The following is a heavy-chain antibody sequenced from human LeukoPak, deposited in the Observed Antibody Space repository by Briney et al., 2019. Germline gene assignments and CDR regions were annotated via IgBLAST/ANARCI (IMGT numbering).Heavy chain of an antibody. CDR3: ARDESSSPYYYYGMDV. V-gene: IGHV3-30-3*01. Sequence: GRSLRLSCAASGFTFSSYAMHWVRQAPGKGLEWVAVISYDGSNKYYADSVKGRFTISRDNSKNTLYLQMNSLRAEDTAVYYCARDESSSPYYYYGMDVWGQGTTVTVSS. J-gene: IGHJ6*02. CDR1: GFTFSSYA. CDR2: ISYDGSNK. D-gene: IGHD6-13*01.